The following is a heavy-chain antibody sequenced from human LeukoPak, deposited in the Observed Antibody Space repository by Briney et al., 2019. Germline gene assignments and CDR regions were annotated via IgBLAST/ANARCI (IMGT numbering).Heavy chain of an antibody. D-gene: IGHD3-22*01. Sequence: GGSLRLSCAASGFSFSDYSIHWVRQAPGKGLEGVAVIAYDGDNKYYADAVKGRFTISRDNSNNTLFIQMNSLRAEDTAVYYCARGGQYDTSGYYPIDYWGEGALGTVSS. J-gene: IGHJ4*02. V-gene: IGHV3-30*04. CDR1: GFSFSDYS. CDR2: IAYDGDNK. CDR3: ARGGQYDTSGYYPIDY.